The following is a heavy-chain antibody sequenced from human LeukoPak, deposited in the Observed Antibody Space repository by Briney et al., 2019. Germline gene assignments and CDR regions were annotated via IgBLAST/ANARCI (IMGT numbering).Heavy chain of an antibody. CDR2: INPSGGGT. V-gene: IGHV1-46*01. D-gene: IGHD3-10*01. CDR1: GYTFTSYH. J-gene: IGHJ4*02. Sequence: ASVKVSCKASGYTFTSYHMHWVRQAPGQGLEWMGIINPSGGGTGYAQKFQGRVTMTEDTSTDTAYMELSSLRSEDTAVYYCATDPTEEYLVRGVIIPPLSYWGQGTLVTVSS. CDR3: ATDPTEEYLVRGVIIPPLSY.